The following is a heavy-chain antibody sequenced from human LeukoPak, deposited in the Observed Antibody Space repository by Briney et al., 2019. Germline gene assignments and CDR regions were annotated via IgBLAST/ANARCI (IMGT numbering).Heavy chain of an antibody. D-gene: IGHD3-16*02. J-gene: IGHJ5*02. V-gene: IGHV4-34*01. CDR1: GGSFSGYY. CDR3: ARGRRYPQT. CDR2: INHSGST. Sequence: SEALSLTCAVYGGSFSGYYWSWIRQPPGKGLEWIGEINHSGSTNYNPSLKSRVTISVDTSKNQFSLKLSSVTAADTAVYYCARGRRYPQTWGQGTLVTVSS.